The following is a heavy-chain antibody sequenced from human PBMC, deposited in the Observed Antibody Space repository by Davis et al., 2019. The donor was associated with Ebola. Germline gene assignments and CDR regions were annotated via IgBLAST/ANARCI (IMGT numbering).Heavy chain of an antibody. V-gene: IGHV3-23*01. CDR3: ATTPQYSSGQNKPFDY. CDR2: VRAAGTET. CDR1: GFTYSNFD. J-gene: IGHJ4*02. Sequence: GESLKISCAASGFTYSNFDMSWVRQAPGKGLEWVYSVRAAGTETFYADSVKGRFTISRDNSKNTLYLQMNSLRAEDTAVYYCATTPQYSSGQNKPFDYWGQGTLVTVSS. D-gene: IGHD6-19*01.